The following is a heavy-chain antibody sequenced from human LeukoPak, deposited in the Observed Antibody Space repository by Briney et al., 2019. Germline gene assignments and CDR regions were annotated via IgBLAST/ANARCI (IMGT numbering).Heavy chain of an antibody. CDR2: FDPEDGGT. V-gene: IGHV1-24*01. J-gene: IGHJ4*02. D-gene: IGHD2-15*01. Sequence: ASVKVSCKVSGYTLTELSMHWVRQAPGKGLEWMGGFDPEDGGTIYAQKFQGRVTMTEDTSTDTAYMELSSLRSEDTAVYYCATGSCSGGSCYPDSFDYWGQGTLVTVSS. CDR3: ATGSCSGGSCYPDSFDY. CDR1: GYTLTELS.